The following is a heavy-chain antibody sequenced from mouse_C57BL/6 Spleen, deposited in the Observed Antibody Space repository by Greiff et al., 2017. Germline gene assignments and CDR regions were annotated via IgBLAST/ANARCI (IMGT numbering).Heavy chain of an antibody. CDR3: AREGYYVNYVPWFAY. CDR1: GYTFPSYW. V-gene: IGHV1-72*01. D-gene: IGHD2-1*01. J-gene: IGHJ3*01. Sequence: QVQLQQPGAELVKPGASVKLSCKASGYTFPSYWMHWVKQRPGRGLEWIGRIDPNSGGTKYNEKFKSKATLTVAKPSSTAYMQLSSQTSEVSAVYYCAREGYYVNYVPWFAYWGQGTLVTVSA. CDR2: IDPNSGGT.